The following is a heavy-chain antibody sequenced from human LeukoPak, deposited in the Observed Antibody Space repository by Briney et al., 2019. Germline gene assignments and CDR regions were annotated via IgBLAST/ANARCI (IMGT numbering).Heavy chain of an antibody. CDR3: AKDWGYCSSTSCYRGYDY. CDR1: GFTFSSYA. CDR2: ISGSGGST. D-gene: IGHD2-2*02. J-gene: IGHJ4*02. V-gene: IGHV3-23*01. Sequence: GGSLRLSCAASGFTFSSYAMSWVRQAPGKGLEWVSAISGSGGSTYYADSVKGRFTISRDNSKNTLYLQMNSLRAGDTAVYYCAKDWGYCSSTSCYRGYDYWGQGTLVTVSS.